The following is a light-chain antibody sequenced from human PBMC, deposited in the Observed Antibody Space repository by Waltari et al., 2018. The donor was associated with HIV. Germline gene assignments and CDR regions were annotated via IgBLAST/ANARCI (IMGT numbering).Light chain of an antibody. CDR3: QHYDNWSRT. J-gene: IGKJ1*01. CDR2: GAS. Sequence: EVAVTQSPATSSVFPGEGGSRSCTTSQNVGNNVAWYHKKSDQGPRLLIFGASTRATGVPGKFCGGGSVTEFNLTIASLQANDSAVYYCQHYDNWSRTFGQGTTVEIK. CDR1: QNVGNN. V-gene: IGKV3-15*01.